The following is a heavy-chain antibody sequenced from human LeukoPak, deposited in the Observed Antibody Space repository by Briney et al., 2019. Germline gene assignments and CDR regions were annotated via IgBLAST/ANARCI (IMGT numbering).Heavy chain of an antibody. V-gene: IGHV3-21*01. Sequence: GGSLRLSCAASGFTFSSYSMNWVRQAPGKGLEWVSSISSSSSYIYYADSAKGRFTISRDNAKNSLYLQMNSLRAEDTAVYYCASSRTYYDFWSGYYPRRDAFDIWGQGTMVTVSS. CDR1: GFTFSSYS. CDR3: ASSRTYYDFWSGYYPRRDAFDI. CDR2: ISSSSSYI. J-gene: IGHJ3*02. D-gene: IGHD3-3*01.